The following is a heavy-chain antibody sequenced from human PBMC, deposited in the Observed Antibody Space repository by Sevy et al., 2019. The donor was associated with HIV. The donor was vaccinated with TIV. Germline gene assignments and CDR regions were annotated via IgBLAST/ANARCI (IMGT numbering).Heavy chain of an antibody. Sequence: GGSLRLSCAASGFTFSNYAMSWVRLAPAKGLEWVSAISGSGGSTDYADSVKGRFTISRDNSKNTLFLQMNSLRAEDTAVYFCAKWSELPSSPFDYWGQGTLVTVSS. CDR2: ISGSGGST. D-gene: IGHD1-26*01. CDR3: AKWSELPSSPFDY. J-gene: IGHJ4*02. CDR1: GFTFSNYA. V-gene: IGHV3-23*01.